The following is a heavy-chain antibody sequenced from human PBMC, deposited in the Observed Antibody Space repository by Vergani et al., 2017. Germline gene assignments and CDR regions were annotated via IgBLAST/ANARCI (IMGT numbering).Heavy chain of an antibody. J-gene: IGHJ4*02. V-gene: IGHV1-18*01. CDR2: ISAYNGDP. CDR1: DYTFTNYG. CDR3: SRARAVRQWLAASGFDS. D-gene: IGHD6-19*01. Sequence: QVQLVQSGAEVKKPGASVRVSCKASDYTFTNYGISWVRQAPGQGLEWMGWISAYNGDPNYAQKLHGRVTMTKDASTSTAYRELSSLRSDDTAVYYCSRARAVRQWLAASGFDSWGQGTLVTVSS.